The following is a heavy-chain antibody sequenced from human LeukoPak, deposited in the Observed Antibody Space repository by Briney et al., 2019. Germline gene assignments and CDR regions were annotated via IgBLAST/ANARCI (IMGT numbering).Heavy chain of an antibody. V-gene: IGHV3-74*01. Sequence: GGSLRLSCAASEFTFSAYWMHWVRQAPGKGLVWVSRIRGDGSMTNYADSVKGRFTISRDNAKNTLYLQMNSLRLEDTAVYYCAKENSVAAADYWGQGTVVTVSS. CDR1: EFTFSAYW. D-gene: IGHD2-15*01. CDR2: IRGDGSMT. CDR3: AKENSVAAADY. J-gene: IGHJ4*02.